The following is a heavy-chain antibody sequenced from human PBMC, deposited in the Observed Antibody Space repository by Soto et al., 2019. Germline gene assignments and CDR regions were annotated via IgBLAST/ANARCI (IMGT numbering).Heavy chain of an antibody. CDR1: GYTFTSYY. CDR2: INPSGGST. Sequence: ASVKVSCKASGYTFTSYYMHWVRQAPGQGLEWMGIINPSGGSTSYAQKFQGRVTMTRDTSTSTVYMELSSLRSEDTAVYYCARTHQMYSSGWNGAFDIWGQGTMVT. V-gene: IGHV1-46*03. CDR3: ARTHQMYSSGWNGAFDI. J-gene: IGHJ3*02. D-gene: IGHD6-19*01.